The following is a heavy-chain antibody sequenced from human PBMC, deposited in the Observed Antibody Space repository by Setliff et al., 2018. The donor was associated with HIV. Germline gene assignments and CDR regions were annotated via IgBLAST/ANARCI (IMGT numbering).Heavy chain of an antibody. CDR1: GFTFITST. CDR2: ISSSGSYI. J-gene: IGHJ4*02. V-gene: IGHV3-21*01. Sequence: PGGSLRLSCAVSGFTFITSTMNWVRQAPGKGLDWVASISSSGSYIHFADSVKGRFTISRDNAKNSQYLLMSDLRAEDTAVYYCAAVFTGEPGRSLDYWGQGTPVTVSS. CDR3: AAVFTGEPGRSLDY. D-gene: IGHD1-26*01.